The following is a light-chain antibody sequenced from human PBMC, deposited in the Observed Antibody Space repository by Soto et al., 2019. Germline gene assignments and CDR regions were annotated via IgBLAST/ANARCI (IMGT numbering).Light chain of an antibody. Sequence: DIQMPQSPSSLSASVGDRVTITCRASQSISSYLNWYQQKPGKAPKLLIYAASSLQSGVPSRFSGSGSGTDFTLTISSLQPEDFATYYCQQSYSTPGFGPGTKVDIK. CDR3: QQSYSTPG. V-gene: IGKV1-39*01. CDR1: QSISSY. CDR2: AAS. J-gene: IGKJ3*01.